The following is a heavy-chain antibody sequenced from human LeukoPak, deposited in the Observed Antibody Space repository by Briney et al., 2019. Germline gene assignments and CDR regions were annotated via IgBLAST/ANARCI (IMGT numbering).Heavy chain of an antibody. Sequence: GGSLRLSCVASGFSVSSNYMAWVRQAPGKGLEGVSTISGDSSGNYIDYADSVKGRFTISRDNAKNSVFLQMNGRRDDDTAVYYCTREGGVGSWGQGTLVSVSS. D-gene: IGHD3-16*01. CDR1: GFSVSSNY. CDR3: TREGGVGS. CDR2: ISGDSSGNYI. J-gene: IGHJ5*01. V-gene: IGHV3-21*01.